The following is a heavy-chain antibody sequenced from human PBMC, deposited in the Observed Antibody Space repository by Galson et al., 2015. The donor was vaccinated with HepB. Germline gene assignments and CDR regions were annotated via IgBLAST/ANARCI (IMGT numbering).Heavy chain of an antibody. CDR2: IIPVFGTT. CDR1: GGTFSTYA. V-gene: IGHV1-69*13. Sequence: SVKVSCKASGGTFSTYAITWVRQAPGQGLEWMGGIIPVFGTTNYAQKFQGRVTITADESTSTAYMELSSLRSEDTALYFCARGRYCSSNSCSDYYYMDIWGKGTTVTVSS. CDR3: ARGRYCSSNSCSDYYYMDI. D-gene: IGHD2-2*01. J-gene: IGHJ6*03.